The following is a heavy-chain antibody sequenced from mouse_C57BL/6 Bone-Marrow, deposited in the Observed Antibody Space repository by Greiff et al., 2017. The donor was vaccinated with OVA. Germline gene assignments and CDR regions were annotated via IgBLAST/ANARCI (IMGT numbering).Heavy chain of an antibody. CDR3: ARRDYYVYYFDN. CDR2: ISNLAYSI. CDR1: GFTFSDYG. Sequence: EVQLVESGGGLVQPGGSLKLSCAASGFTFSDYGMAWVRQAPRTGPEWVAFISNLAYSIYYADTVTGRFPISRATAKNTLYLEMSSLRSEYTAMYYCARRDYYVYYFDNWGQGTTLSVSS. V-gene: IGHV5-15*01. D-gene: IGHD1-1*01. J-gene: IGHJ2*01.